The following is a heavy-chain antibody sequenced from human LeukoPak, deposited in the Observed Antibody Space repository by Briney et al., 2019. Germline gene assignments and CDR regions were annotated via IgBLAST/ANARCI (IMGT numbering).Heavy chain of an antibody. V-gene: IGHV3-30*03. CDR1: GFTFSYFG. CDR2: ISTDPSNK. J-gene: IGHJ3*02. CDR3: ARDDDITIFGVVIIPGAFDI. D-gene: IGHD3-3*01. Sequence: GGSLRLSCAASGFTFSYFGLHWVRQAPGKGLEWVALISTDPSNKDYADSVKGRFTISRDNAKNSLYLQMNSLRAEDTAVYYCARDDDITIFGVVIIPGAFDIWGQGTMVTVSS.